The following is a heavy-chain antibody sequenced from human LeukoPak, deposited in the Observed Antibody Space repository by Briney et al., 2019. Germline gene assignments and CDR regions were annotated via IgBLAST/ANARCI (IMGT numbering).Heavy chain of an antibody. V-gene: IGHV1-2*02. Sequence: ASVKVSCKASGYTFTGYYMHWVRQAPGQGLEWMGWINPNSGGTNYAQKFQGRVTMTRDTSISTAYMELSRLRSDDTAVYYCARAGGIVQLWSPYYYYYMDVWGKGTTVTVSS. CDR3: ARAGGIVQLWSPYYYYYMDV. J-gene: IGHJ6*03. D-gene: IGHD5-18*01. CDR2: INPNSGGT. CDR1: GYTFTGYY.